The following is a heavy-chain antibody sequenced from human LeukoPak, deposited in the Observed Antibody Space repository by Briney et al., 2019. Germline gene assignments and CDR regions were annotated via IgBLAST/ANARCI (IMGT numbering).Heavy chain of an antibody. D-gene: IGHD3-3*01. CDR2: IFWDGDK. CDR3: EHLTSIFGVGSFFDY. J-gene: IGHJ4*01. V-gene: IGHV2-5*02. Sequence: SGPTLVKPTQTLTLTCTFSGFSLTNSGVGVGWVRQPPGKALEWLAFIFWDGDKRYNPSLETRVTIPTDTSHNEVVLRVTNVDPADTGTYYCEHLTSIFGVGSFFDYWGQGSLVSVSS. CDR1: GFSLTNSGVG.